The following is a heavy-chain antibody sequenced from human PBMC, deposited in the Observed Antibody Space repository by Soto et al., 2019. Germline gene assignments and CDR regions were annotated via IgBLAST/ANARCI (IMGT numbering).Heavy chain of an antibody. V-gene: IGHV4-34*01. CDR1: GGSFSGYF. D-gene: IGHD6-19*01. J-gene: IGHJ3*01. CDR3: ARGGSSDWQVAFDF. CDR2: VNHNGRN. Sequence: LSLTCTVYGGSFSGYFWNWIRQSPGKGLEWIGKVNHNGRNNYNPSLKSRVTISMDMSKNQFSLKLTSVTAADTAVYYCARGGSSDWQVAFDFWGQGTMVTVS.